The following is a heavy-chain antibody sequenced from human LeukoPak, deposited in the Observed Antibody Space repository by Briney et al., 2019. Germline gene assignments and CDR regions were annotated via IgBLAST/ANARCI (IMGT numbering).Heavy chain of an antibody. Sequence: GGSLRLSCAASEFTFSTYAMSWVRQAPGKGLEWVSAISGSGGSTYYADSVKGRFTISSDNSKNTLYLQMNSLRAEDTAVYYCAKASGSGTYYKSPFDYWGQGTLVTVSS. D-gene: IGHD3-10*01. CDR1: EFTFSTYA. V-gene: IGHV3-23*01. CDR3: AKASGSGTYYKSPFDY. J-gene: IGHJ4*02. CDR2: ISGSGGST.